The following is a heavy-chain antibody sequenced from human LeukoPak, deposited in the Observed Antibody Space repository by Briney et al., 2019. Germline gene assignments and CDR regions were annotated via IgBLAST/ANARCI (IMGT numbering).Heavy chain of an antibody. Sequence: GGSLRLSFAASGFIFSDYYMTWIRQAPGKGLEWISFITGSGDTIYYADSVKGRFTISRDNAKNSLYLQMNSLRVDDTAVYFCAREGARQYHYMDVWGKGTTVTVSS. CDR3: AREGARQYHYMDV. V-gene: IGHV3-11*04. J-gene: IGHJ6*03. CDR2: ITGSGDTI. CDR1: GFIFSDYY. D-gene: IGHD3-16*01.